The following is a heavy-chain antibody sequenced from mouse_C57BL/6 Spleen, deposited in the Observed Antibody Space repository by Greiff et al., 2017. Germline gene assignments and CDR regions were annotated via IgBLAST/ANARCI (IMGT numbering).Heavy chain of an antibody. CDR1: GYTFTDHT. CDR3: ARDYYGSTHYYAMDY. Sequence: QVQLQQSDAELVKPGASVKISCKVSGYTFTDHTIHWMKQRPEQGLEWIGYIYPRDGSTKYNEKLKGKATLTADKSSSTAYMQLNSLTSEDSAVYFCARDYYGSTHYYAMDYWGQGTSVTVSS. CDR2: IYPRDGST. D-gene: IGHD1-1*01. J-gene: IGHJ4*01. V-gene: IGHV1-78*01.